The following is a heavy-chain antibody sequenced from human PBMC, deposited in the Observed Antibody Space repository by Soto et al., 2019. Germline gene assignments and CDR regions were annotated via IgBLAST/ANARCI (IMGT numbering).Heavy chain of an antibody. D-gene: IGHD4-17*01. CDR1: GGTFTNYA. Sequence: QVQLVQSGAEVKKPGSSVKVSCKASGGTFTNYAINWVRQAPGQGLEWMGGIIPISGAVNYAQKFQGRVTITADESTSTVYMALSSLRPENTAVFYCANTTTAYSWFDLWGQRTLVTVSS. V-gene: IGHV1-69*01. CDR2: IIPISGAV. J-gene: IGHJ5*02. CDR3: ANTTTAYSWFDL.